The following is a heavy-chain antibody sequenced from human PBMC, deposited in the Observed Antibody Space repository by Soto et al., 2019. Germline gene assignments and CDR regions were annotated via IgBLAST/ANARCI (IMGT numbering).Heavy chain of an antibody. CDR3: ASGRSSYTWRFDP. J-gene: IGHJ5*02. CDR1: GGSISSGGYS. CDR2: IYHSGST. Sequence: PSETLSLTCAVSGGSISSGGYSWSWIRQPAGRGLEWIGYIYHSGSTYYNPSLKSRVTISVDRSKNQFSLKLSSVTAADTAVLCCASGRSSYTWRFDPWGQGTLVTVSS. V-gene: IGHV4-30-2*01. D-gene: IGHD6-13*01.